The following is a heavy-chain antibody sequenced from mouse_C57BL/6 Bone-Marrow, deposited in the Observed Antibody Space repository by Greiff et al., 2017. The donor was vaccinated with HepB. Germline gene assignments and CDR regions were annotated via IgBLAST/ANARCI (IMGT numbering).Heavy chain of an antibody. J-gene: IGHJ1*03. V-gene: IGHV3-6*01. CDR3: ARSYGNYGGNWYFDV. CDR2: ISYDGSN. D-gene: IGHD2-1*01. Sequence: EVKLMESGPGLVKPSQSLSLTCSVTGYSITSGYYWNWIRQFPGNKLEWMGYISYDGSNNYNPSLKNRISITRDTSKNQFFLKLNSVTTEDTATYYCARSYGNYGGNWYFDVWGTGTTVTVSS. CDR1: GYSITSGYY.